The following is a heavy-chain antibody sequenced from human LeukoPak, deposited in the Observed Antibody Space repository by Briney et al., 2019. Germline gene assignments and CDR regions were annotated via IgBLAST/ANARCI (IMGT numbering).Heavy chain of an antibody. CDR1: GGSISSYY. CDR3: ARRGDV. CDR2: IYYSGST. V-gene: IGHV4-59*08. J-gene: IGHJ6*04. Sequence: SETLSLTCTVSGGSISSYYWSWIRQPPGKGLEWIGYIYYSGSTNYNPSLKSRVTMSIDTSKNQFSLKLTSVTAADTAMYYCARRGDVWGKGTTVTISS.